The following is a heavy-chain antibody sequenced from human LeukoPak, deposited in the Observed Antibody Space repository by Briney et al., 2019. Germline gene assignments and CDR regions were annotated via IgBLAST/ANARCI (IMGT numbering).Heavy chain of an antibody. CDR2: IYHSGST. D-gene: IGHD1-26*01. Sequence: IGEIYHSGSTNYNPSLKSRVTISVDKSKNQFSLKLSSVTAADTAVYYCARGPGATGFDYWGQGTLVTVSS. CDR3: ARGPGATGFDY. J-gene: IGHJ4*02. V-gene: IGHV4-4*02.